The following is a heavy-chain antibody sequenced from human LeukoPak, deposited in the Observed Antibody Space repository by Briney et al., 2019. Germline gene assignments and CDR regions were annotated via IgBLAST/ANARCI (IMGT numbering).Heavy chain of an antibody. CDR2: INSDGIRT. CDR1: GFTFNSFW. Sequence: GGSLRLSCAASGFTFNSFWMYWVRQVPGKGLLWVARINSDGIRTSHADSVQGRFTISRDNANNTLYLQMNSLRVEDTAVYYCXXGGSGSGYHYYYYYMDVWGKGTTVTISS. CDR3: XXGGSGSGYHYYYYYMDV. D-gene: IGHD3-22*01. V-gene: IGHV3-74*01. J-gene: IGHJ6*03.